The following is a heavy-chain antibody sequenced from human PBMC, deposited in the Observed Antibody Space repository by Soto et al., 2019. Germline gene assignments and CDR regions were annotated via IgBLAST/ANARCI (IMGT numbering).Heavy chain of an antibody. CDR2: INRDGSTT. J-gene: IGHJ4*02. V-gene: IGHV3-74*01. D-gene: IGHD1-1*01. CDR1: GFTFSSYW. CDR3: GRNWNGLDY. Sequence: EVQLVESGGGLVQPGGSLRLSCVASGFTFSSYWMHWVRQVPGKGLVWVSRINRDGSTTNYADSMKGRFTTSRDNAKNTLYLQMNSLTAEDTAVYYCGRNWNGLDYWGQGTLVTVSS.